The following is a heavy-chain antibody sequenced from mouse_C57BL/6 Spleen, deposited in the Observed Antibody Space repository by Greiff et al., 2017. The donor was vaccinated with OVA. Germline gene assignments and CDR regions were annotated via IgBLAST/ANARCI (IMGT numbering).Heavy chain of an antibody. CDR2: ISSGSSTI. D-gene: IGHD4-1*01. CDR1: GFTFSDYG. V-gene: IGHV5-17*01. CDR3: ARRLGQYYAMDY. Sequence: EVMLVESGGGLVKPGGSLKLSCAASGFTFSDYGMHWVRQAPEKGLEWVAYISSGSSTIYYADTVKGRFTISRDNAKNTLFLQMTSLRSEDTAMYYCARRLGQYYAMDYWGQGTSVTVSS. J-gene: IGHJ4*01.